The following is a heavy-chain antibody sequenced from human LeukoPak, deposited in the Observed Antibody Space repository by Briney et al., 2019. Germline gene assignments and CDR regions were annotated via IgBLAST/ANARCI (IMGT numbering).Heavy chain of an antibody. CDR1: GGTFSSYA. CDR3: ARKRVGYYDFWSGPHYMDV. CDR2: IIPIFGTA. Sequence: ASVKVSCKASGGTFSSYAISWVRQAPGQGLEWMGGIIPIFGTANYAQKFQGRVTITADKSTSTAYMELSSLRSEDTAVYYCARKRVGYYDFWSGPHYMDVWGKGTTVTVSS. J-gene: IGHJ6*03. V-gene: IGHV1-69*06. D-gene: IGHD3-3*01.